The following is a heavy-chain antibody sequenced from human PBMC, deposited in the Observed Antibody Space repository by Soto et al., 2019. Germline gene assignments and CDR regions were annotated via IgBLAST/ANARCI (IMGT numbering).Heavy chain of an antibody. Sequence: QVQLQESGPGLVKPSQTLSLTCTVSGGSISDDIYYWTWIRQHPGKGLEWIGYIYYSGGTYYNPSLKSRVTISVDTSKNQFSLKLSSVTAADTAVYYCARDGDPRFLEWGQGALVTVSS. CDR3: ARDGDPRFLE. D-gene: IGHD4-17*01. CDR1: GGSISDDIYY. CDR2: IYYSGGT. V-gene: IGHV4-31*03. J-gene: IGHJ4*02.